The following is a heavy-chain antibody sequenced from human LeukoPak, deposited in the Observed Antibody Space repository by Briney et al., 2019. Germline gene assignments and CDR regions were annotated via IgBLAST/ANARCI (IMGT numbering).Heavy chain of an antibody. V-gene: IGHV3-48*02. CDR2: ITSGSSPI. Sequence: GGSLRLSCAASGFTFRSYSMNWVRHAPGKGLEWVSYITSGSSPIYYADSVKGRFTISRDNAKNSLYLQMNSLRDEDTAVYYCARRAYGDDSFDYWGQGTLVTVSS. D-gene: IGHD4-17*01. CDR1: GFTFRSYS. CDR3: ARRAYGDDSFDY. J-gene: IGHJ4*02.